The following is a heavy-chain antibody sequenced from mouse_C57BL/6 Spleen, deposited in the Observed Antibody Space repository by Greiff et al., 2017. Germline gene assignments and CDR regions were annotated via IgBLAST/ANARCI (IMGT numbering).Heavy chain of an antibody. CDR3: ERGNGYYAIDY. J-gene: IGHJ4*01. V-gene: IGHV1-80*01. CDR2: IYPGDGDT. Sequence: VQLQESGAELVKPGASVKISCKASGYAFSSYWMNWVKQRPGKGLEWIGQIYPGDGDTYYNGKFKGKATLTADKSTSTAYMQLSILTSEDSAVYIDERGNGYYAIDYWGQGTSVTVSS. CDR1: GYAFSSYW.